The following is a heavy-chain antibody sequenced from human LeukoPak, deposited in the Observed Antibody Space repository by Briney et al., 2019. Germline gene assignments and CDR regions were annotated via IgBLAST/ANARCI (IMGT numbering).Heavy chain of an antibody. CDR2: IKQDGSEK. D-gene: IGHD1-26*01. Sequence: GGSLRLSCAASGFTFSSYWMSWVRQAPGKGLECVANIKQDGSEKYYVDSVKGRFTISRDNAKNSLYLQMNSLRADDTAVYYCARGAPYRDSDDYWGQGTLVTVSS. CDR1: GFTFSSYW. V-gene: IGHV3-7*05. J-gene: IGHJ4*02. CDR3: ARGAPYRDSDDY.